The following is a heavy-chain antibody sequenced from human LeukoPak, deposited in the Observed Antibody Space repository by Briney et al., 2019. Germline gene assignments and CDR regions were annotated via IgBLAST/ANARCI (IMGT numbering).Heavy chain of an antibody. CDR1: GYTFTSYY. CDR2: INPSGGST. Sequence: ASVKVSCKASGYTFTSYYIHWVRQAPGQGLEWMGIINPSGGSTSYVQKFQGRVTMTRDMSTSTVYMELSSLRSEDTAVYYCARERRIAAAGTGYYYYMDVWGKGTTVTVSS. D-gene: IGHD6-13*01. J-gene: IGHJ6*03. CDR3: ARERRIAAAGTGYYYYMDV. V-gene: IGHV1-46*01.